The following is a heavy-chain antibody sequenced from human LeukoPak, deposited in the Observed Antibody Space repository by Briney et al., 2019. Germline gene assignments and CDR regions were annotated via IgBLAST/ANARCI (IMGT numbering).Heavy chain of an antibody. D-gene: IGHD3-10*01. Sequence: SETLSLTCAVYGGSFSGYYWSWIRQPPGKGLEWIGEINHSGSTNYNPSFKSRVTISVDTSKNQFSLKLSSVTAADTAVYYCARGHFSYGSGSYYANIPYYFDYWGQGTLVTVSS. J-gene: IGHJ4*02. CDR3: ARGHFSYGSGSYYANIPYYFDY. CDR1: GGSFSGYY. CDR2: INHSGST. V-gene: IGHV4-34*01.